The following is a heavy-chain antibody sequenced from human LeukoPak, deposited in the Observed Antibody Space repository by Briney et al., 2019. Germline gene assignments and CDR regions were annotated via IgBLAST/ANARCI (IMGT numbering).Heavy chain of an antibody. D-gene: IGHD6-19*01. V-gene: IGHV5-51*01. J-gene: IGHJ3*02. CDR2: VYLGDSDA. CDR1: GTILNCYW. Sequence: GESLKICCQISGTILNCYWIGWVRQMPGKGLEWMGIVYLGDSDARYSPSLQGQVTIAADKSINTAYVQWRSLKASDTAIYYCARALRRTRLDAFDIWGQGTLVTVSS. CDR3: ARALRRTRLDAFDI.